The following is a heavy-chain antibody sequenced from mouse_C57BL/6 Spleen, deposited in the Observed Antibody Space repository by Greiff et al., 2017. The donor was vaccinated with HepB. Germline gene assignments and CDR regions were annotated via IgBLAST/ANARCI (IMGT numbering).Heavy chain of an antibody. D-gene: IGHD1-1*01. Sequence: VQLKESGPELVKPGASVKISCKASGYSFTGYYMNWVKQSPEKSLEWIGEINPSTGGTTYNQKFKAKATLTVDKSSSTAYMQLKSLTSEDSAVYYGARRGYYGSRYFDVWGTGTTVTVSS. J-gene: IGHJ1*03. CDR1: GYSFTGYY. CDR3: ARRGYYGSRYFDV. CDR2: INPSTGGT. V-gene: IGHV1-42*01.